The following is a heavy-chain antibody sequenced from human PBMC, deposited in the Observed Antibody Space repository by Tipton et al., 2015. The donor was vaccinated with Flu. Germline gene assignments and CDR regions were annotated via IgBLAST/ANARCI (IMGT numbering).Heavy chain of an antibody. CDR1: GFTFSSYS. Sequence: LSLTCAASGFTFSSYSMNWVRQTSGKGLEWVSSISSGSSYIYYADSVKGRFTISRDNAKNSLYLQMNSLRAEDTAVYHCARFAGGPWGQGTLVTVSS. CDR3: ARFAGGP. CDR2: ISSGSSYI. V-gene: IGHV3-21*01. D-gene: IGHD3-16*01. J-gene: IGHJ5*02.